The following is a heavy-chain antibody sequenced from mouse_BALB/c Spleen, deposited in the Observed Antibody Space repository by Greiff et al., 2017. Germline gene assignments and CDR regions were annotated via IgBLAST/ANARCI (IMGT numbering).Heavy chain of an antibody. CDR3: ARWYYGSSYAMDY. V-gene: IGHV1-54*01. D-gene: IGHD1-1*01. CDR1: GYAFTNYL. Sequence: VQVVESGAELVRPGTSVKVSCKASGYAFTNYLIEWVKQRPGQGLEWIGVINPGSGGTNYNEKFKGKATITADKSSSTAYMQLSSLTSEDTAVYCCARWYYGSSYAMDYWGQGTSVTVSS. J-gene: IGHJ4*01. CDR2: INPGSGGT.